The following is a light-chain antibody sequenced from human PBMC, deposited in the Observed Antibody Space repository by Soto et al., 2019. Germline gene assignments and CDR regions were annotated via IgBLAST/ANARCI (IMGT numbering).Light chain of an antibody. CDR2: GVS. CDR3: SSYTGSYTYV. Sequence: QSVLTHPASVSGSPGQSITISCTGTSSDVGAYNYVSWYQHHPGKAPKLMVSGVSNRPSGVSDRFSGSKSGNTASLTISGLQAKDKTDYYCSSYTGSYTYVFGPVTKVTV. V-gene: IGLV2-14*03. CDR1: SSDVGAYNY. J-gene: IGLJ1*01.